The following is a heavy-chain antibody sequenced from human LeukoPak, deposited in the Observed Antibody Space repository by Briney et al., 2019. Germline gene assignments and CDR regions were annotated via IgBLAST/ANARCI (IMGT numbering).Heavy chain of an antibody. J-gene: IGHJ5*02. D-gene: IGHD6-19*01. CDR2: ISWNSGSI. CDR3: AKGSSIAVASGWFDP. Sequence: QAXXXXXEWVSGISWNSGSIDYADSVKGRFTISRDNAKNSLYLQMNRLRAEDTAVYYCAKGSSIAVASGWFDPRGQGTLVTVSS. V-gene: IGHV3-9*01.